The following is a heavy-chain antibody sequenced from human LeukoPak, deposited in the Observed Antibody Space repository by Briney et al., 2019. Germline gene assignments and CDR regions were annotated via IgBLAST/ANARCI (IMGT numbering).Heavy chain of an antibody. V-gene: IGHV3-48*01. CDR3: ARDKIQWLRYSYFDY. CDR2: TSGSSGSTI. D-gene: IGHD5-12*01. J-gene: IGHJ4*02. CDR1: GFTFSRYG. Sequence: PGGSLRLSCKASGFTFSRYGMNWVRQAPGRGLEWLSYTSGSSGSTIYYAQPVRGRFTISRDDAKNTLYLQMNSLRADDTAVYFCARDKIQWLRYSYFDYWGQGVLVTVSS.